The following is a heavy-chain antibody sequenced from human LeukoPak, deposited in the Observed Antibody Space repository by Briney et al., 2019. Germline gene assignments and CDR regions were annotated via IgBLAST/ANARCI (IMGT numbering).Heavy chain of an antibody. CDR3: ARDTRGIFDY. J-gene: IGHJ4*02. CDR1: GFTFSSYW. D-gene: IGHD3-10*01. Sequence: GGSLRLSCAAPGFTFSSYWMSWVRQAPGKGLEWVANIKQDGSEIHYVDSVGGRFTISRDNAKNSLYLQMNSLRVEDTAVYYCARDTRGIFDYWGQGTLVTVSS. CDR2: IKQDGSEI. V-gene: IGHV3-7*01.